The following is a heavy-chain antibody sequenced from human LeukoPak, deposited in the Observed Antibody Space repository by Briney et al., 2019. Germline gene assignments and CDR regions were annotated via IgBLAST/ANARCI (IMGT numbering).Heavy chain of an antibody. Sequence: GGSLRLSCAASGFTFSSYAMSWVRQAPGKGLEWVSAISGSGGSTYYADSVKGRFTISRDNSKNTLYLQMNSLRSEDTAVYYCARDRKPGIAADRSFDYWGQGTLVTVSS. CDR1: GFTFSSYA. J-gene: IGHJ4*02. CDR2: ISGSGGST. D-gene: IGHD6-13*01. V-gene: IGHV3-23*01. CDR3: ARDRKPGIAADRSFDY.